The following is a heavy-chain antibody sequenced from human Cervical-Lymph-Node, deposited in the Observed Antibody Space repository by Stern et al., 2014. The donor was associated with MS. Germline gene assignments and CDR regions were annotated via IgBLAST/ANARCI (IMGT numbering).Heavy chain of an antibody. D-gene: IGHD5/OR15-5a*01. CDR3: AKTDVSWYFDL. CDR1: GFTFSSYG. J-gene: IGHJ2*01. CDR2: ISYDGSNK. Sequence: VQLEESGGGVVQPGRSLRLSCAASGFTFSSYGMHWVRQAPGKGLEWVAVISYDGSNKYYADSVKGRFTITRDNSKNTLYLQMNSLRAEDTAVHYCAKTDVSWYFDLWGRGTLVTVSS. V-gene: IGHV3-30*18.